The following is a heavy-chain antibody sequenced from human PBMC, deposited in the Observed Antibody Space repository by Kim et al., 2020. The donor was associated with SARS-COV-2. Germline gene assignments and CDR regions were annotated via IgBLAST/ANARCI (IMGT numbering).Heavy chain of an antibody. D-gene: IGHD3-10*01. Sequence: AQKFQGRVTMTRDTSTSTVYMELSSLRSEDTAVYYCARGIMVRGVIAWFDPWGQGTLVTVSS. CDR3: ARGIMVRGVIAWFDP. V-gene: IGHV1-46*01. J-gene: IGHJ5*02.